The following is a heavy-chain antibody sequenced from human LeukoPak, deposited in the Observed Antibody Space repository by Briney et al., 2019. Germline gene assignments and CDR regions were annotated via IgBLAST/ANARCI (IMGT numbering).Heavy chain of an antibody. J-gene: IGHJ4*02. D-gene: IGHD6-13*01. CDR2: ISYDGSNK. CDR1: GFTFSSYG. V-gene: IGHV3-30*03. Sequence: SGGSLRLSCAASGFTFSSYGMHWVRQAPGKGLEWVAVISYDGSNKYYADSVKGRFTISRDNSKNTLYLQMNSLRAEDTAVYYCARGARDSSSWWDEYYFDYWGQGTLVTVSS. CDR3: ARGARDSSSWWDEYYFDY.